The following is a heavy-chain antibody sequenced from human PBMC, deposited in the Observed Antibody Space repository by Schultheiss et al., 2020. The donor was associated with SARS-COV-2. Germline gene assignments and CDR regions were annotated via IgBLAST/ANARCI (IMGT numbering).Heavy chain of an antibody. D-gene: IGHD3-16*02. Sequence: GGSLRLSCAASGFTFRNYAMNWVRQTPGKGLEWVSEISGTGGNTFYEDSVKGRFTISRDNSRNTLFLQMNSLRAEDTAVYYCARLDGEILFYGVDVWGQGTTVTVSS. CDR3: ARLDGEILFYGVDV. J-gene: IGHJ6*02. V-gene: IGHV3-23*01. CDR2: ISGTGGNT. CDR1: GFTFRNYA.